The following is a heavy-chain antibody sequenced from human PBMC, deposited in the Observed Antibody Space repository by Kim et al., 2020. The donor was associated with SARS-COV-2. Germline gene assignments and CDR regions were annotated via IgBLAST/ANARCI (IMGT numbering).Heavy chain of an antibody. J-gene: IGHJ6*02. D-gene: IGHD1-1*01. V-gene: IGHV1-69*04. CDR3: ARDRLERYYYYGMDV. Sequence: QNFQGRVTITADKSTSTAYMELSSLRSEDTAVYYCARDRLERYYYYGMDVWGQGTTVTVSS.